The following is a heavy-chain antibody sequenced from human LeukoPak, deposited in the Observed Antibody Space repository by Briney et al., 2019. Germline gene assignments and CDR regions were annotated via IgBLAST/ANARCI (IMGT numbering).Heavy chain of an antibody. Sequence: GGSLRLSCAVSGFTFSNYAMNWVRQAPGKGLEWVSGISGSGDTTYFADSVKGRFTISRDNAKKSLYLQMNSLRAEDTAVYYCARVGGITLALAPSPFPDYNYYYMDVWGKGTTVTVSS. CDR3: ARVGGITLALAPSPFPDYNYYYMDV. CDR1: GFTFSNYA. V-gene: IGHV3-23*01. D-gene: IGHD3-10*01. CDR2: ISGSGDTT. J-gene: IGHJ6*03.